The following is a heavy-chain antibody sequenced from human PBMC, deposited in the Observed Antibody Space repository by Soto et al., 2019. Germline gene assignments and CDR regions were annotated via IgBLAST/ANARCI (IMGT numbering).Heavy chain of an antibody. CDR3: VRALQS. CDR1: GFTFRNYW. CDR2: IKQDGSEK. V-gene: IGHV3-7*05. J-gene: IGHJ5*01. D-gene: IGHD4-4*01. Sequence: GGSQILSYTASGFTFRNYWMNWGRQAPGKGLEGVANIKQDGSEKYYVDSVKGRFTISRDNAKNSVYLQMNSLRAEDTAVYYCVRALQSWVQRTLVLGFS.